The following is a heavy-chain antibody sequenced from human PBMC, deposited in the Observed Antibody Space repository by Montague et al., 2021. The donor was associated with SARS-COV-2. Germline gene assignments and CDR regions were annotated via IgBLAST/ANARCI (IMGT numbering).Heavy chain of an antibody. J-gene: IGHJ5*02. V-gene: IGHV4-39*01. CDR3: ARHRNYGDHSLDNWFHP. D-gene: IGHD4-17*01. CDR1: GDSTSCPNCY. Sequence: SETLSLTCTVSGDSTSCPNCYWGWTRQPPGKGLDWIGTIYNSGTTYYNPSLKSRLTISIDTSKNQFSLKLSSVTAADTAVYYCARHRNYGDHSLDNWFHPRGQGTLVTVSS. CDR2: IYNSGTT.